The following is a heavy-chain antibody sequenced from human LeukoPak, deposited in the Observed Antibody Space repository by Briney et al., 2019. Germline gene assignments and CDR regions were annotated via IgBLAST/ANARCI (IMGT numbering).Heavy chain of an antibody. CDR1: GFTFGKFV. CDR3: AKDGGDTDNWGYRYS. Sequence: GGSLRVSCEASGFTFGKFVVTWVRQAPGKGLAWVSSFSGDSSITHYADSVKGRFSIFRDNSRNTVYLQMNSLRVEDTAVYYCAKDGGDTDNWGYRYSWGQGTLVTVSS. V-gene: IGHV3-23*01. D-gene: IGHD3-16*02. J-gene: IGHJ4*02. CDR2: FSGDSSIT.